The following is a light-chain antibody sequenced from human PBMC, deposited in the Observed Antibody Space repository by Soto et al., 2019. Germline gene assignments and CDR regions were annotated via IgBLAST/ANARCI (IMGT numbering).Light chain of an antibody. J-gene: IGKJ1*01. CDR2: GAS. Sequence: EIVMTQSPATLSVSPGERATLPCRASQSVSSNLAWYQQTPGQAPRLLIYGASTRATGIPARFSGSGSGTEFSLTISTLQSEDSAVYSCQQYNNLPCTFGQGTKVEIK. V-gene: IGKV3-15*01. CDR1: QSVSSN. CDR3: QQYNNLPCT.